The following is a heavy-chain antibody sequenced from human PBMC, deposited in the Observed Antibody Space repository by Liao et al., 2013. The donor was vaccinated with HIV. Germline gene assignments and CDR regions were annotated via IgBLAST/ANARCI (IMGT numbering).Heavy chain of an antibody. CDR3: AARITISGVAIPHALDV. V-gene: IGHV4-4*07. Sequence: QMQLQESGPGLVKPSETLSLTCAVSGGSINNHYWNWIRQPAGRGLEWIGRIYASGNTNYNPSLHSRLTMSVDSSKNQFSLKLTSVTAADTAVYYCAARITISGVAIPHALDVWGQGTMVAVSS. CDR1: GGSINNHY. J-gene: IGHJ3*01. D-gene: IGHD3-3*01. CDR2: IYASGNT.